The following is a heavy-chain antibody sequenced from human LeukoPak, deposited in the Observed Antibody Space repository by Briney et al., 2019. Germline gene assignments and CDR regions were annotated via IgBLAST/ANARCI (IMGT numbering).Heavy chain of an antibody. CDR1: GFTFSSYG. J-gene: IGHJ4*02. CDR2: IRYDGSNK. Sequence: AGGSLRLSCAASGFTFSSYGMHWVRQAPGKGLEWVAFIRYDGSNKYYADSVKGRFTISRDNAKNSLYLQMNSLRAEDTAVYYCARDSPPDYWGQGTLVTVSS. V-gene: IGHV3-30*02. CDR3: ARDSPPDY.